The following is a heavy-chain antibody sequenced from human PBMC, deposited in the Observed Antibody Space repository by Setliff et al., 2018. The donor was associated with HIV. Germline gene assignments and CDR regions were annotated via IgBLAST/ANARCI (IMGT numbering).Heavy chain of an antibody. J-gene: IGHJ4*02. CDR3: ARLSSYRSSSYYFDY. V-gene: IGHV4-39*01. CDR2: MSYTGTT. D-gene: IGHD6-6*01. CDR1: GGSISSSSYY. Sequence: SETLSLTCSVSGGSISSSSYYWGWIRQPPGKGLDWIGSMSYTGTTYDNPSLKSRVTISVDTSKNQFSLKLNSVTAADTAVYHCARLSSYRSSSYYFDYWGQGALVTVSS.